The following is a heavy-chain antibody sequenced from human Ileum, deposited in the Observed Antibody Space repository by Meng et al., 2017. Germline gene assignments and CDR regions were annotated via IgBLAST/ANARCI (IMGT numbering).Heavy chain of an antibody. Sequence: EVQLVESGGGLVKPGWSLRPSCAASGFTFSNAWLSWVRQAPGKGLEWIARIRRKTDATTTDYVAPVKGRFTISRDDSENTLFLQMNSLKTEDTAVYYCTAEDPQYYFDYWGQGTLVTVSS. CDR3: TAEDPQYYFDY. CDR2: IRRKTDATTT. V-gene: IGHV3-15*01. J-gene: IGHJ4*02. CDR1: GFTFSNAW.